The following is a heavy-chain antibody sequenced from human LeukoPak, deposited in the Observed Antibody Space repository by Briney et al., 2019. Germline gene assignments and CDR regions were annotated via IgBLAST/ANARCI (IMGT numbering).Heavy chain of an antibody. CDR3: AKDSSDYYFDY. J-gene: IGHJ4*02. V-gene: IGHV3-30*02. CDR2: IWYDEITK. CDR1: GFSFSSYG. Sequence: PGGSLRLSCEASGFSFSSYGMHWVRQAPGKGLEWLAFIWYDEITKDYADSVKGRFTISRDNSKNTLYVQMNSLRADDTAVYYCAKDSSDYYFDYWGQGTLVTVSS. D-gene: IGHD3-22*01.